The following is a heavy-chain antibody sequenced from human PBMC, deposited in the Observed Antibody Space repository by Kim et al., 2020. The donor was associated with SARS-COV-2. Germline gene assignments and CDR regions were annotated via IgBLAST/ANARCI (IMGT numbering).Heavy chain of an antibody. J-gene: IGHJ4*02. V-gene: IGHV4-59*08. Sequence: SETLSLTCTVSGGSISSYYWSWIRQPPGKGLEWIGYIYYSGSTNYNPSLKSRVTISVDTSKNQFSLKLSSVTAADTAVYYCARHGGVSSSWYAYWGQGTL. D-gene: IGHD6-13*01. CDR2: IYYSGST. CDR1: GGSISSYY. CDR3: ARHGGVSSSWYAY.